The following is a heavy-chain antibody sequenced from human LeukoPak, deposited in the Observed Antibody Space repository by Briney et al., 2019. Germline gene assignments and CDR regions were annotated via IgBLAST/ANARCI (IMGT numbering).Heavy chain of an antibody. CDR2: IYFRGST. CDR1: GGSISGYY. D-gene: IGHD2-8*01. V-gene: IGHV4-59*08. CDR3: AEGVDRKKVDR. J-gene: IGHJ4*02. Sequence: SETLSLTCTVSGGSISGYYWTWIRQPPGKGLEWIGYIYFRGSTNYNPSLKSRVTISIDTSKNQFSLRLTSVTVADTTVYYCAEGVDRKKVDRWGQGTLVTVSS.